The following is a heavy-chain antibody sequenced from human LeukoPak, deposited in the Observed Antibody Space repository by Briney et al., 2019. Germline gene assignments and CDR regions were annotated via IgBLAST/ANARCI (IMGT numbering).Heavy chain of an antibody. CDR2: ISSSSSTI. J-gene: IGHJ4*02. CDR3: ARPSTVGARFFDY. V-gene: IGHV3-48*01. CDR1: GFTFSSYS. D-gene: IGHD1-26*01. Sequence: GGSLRLSCAASGFTFSSYSMNWVRQAPGKGLEWVSYISSSSSTIYYADSVKGRFTISRDNAKNSLYLQMNSLRAEDTAVYYCARPSTVGARFFDYWGQGTLVTVSS.